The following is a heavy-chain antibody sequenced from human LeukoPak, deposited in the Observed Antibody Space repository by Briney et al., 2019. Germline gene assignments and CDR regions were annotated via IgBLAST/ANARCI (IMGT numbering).Heavy chain of an antibody. J-gene: IGHJ4*02. CDR3: AKDLDYYNAGSYYPDY. CDR1: GFTFTSYG. D-gene: IGHD3-10*01. Sequence: PGRSLRLSCVASGFTFTSYGLNWVRPAPGEGVEWVAVISYDGSKKYYADSVKGRFTISRDNSKNTLYLQMNSLRAEDTALYYCAKDLDYYNAGSYYPDYWGQGTLVTVSS. V-gene: IGHV3-30*18. CDR2: ISYDGSKK.